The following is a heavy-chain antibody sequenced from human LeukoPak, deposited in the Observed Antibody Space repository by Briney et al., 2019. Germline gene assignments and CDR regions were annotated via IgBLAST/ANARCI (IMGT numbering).Heavy chain of an antibody. J-gene: IGHJ4*02. CDR1: GGTFSSYT. V-gene: IGHV1-46*01. D-gene: IGHD6-19*01. CDR3: ARGKGSGWYKYYFDY. CDR2: INPSGGST. Sequence: GASVKVSCKASGGTFSSYTISWVRQAPGQGLEWMGIINPSGGSTSYAQKFQGRVTMTRDTSTSTVYMELSSLRSEDTAVYYCARGKGSGWYKYYFDYWGQGTLVTVSS.